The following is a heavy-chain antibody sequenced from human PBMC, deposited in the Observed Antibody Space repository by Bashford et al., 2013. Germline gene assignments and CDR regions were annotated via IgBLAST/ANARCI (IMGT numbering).Heavy chain of an antibody. Sequence: SETPVPSPCAGLLGVTPSAVVITGAGIRQPPGEGAGSGLGVSSLVGSTYYNPSLRNRATISVDTSKNDFSLMLSSVTAADTAVYYCTRDGIYYYGSGSPTPGYYYGMDVWLKGPTVTRLL. CDR2: SSLVGST. D-gene: IGHD3-10*01. J-gene: IGHJ6*04. CDR3: TRDGIYYYGSGSPTPGYYYGMDV. CDR1: GVTPSAVVIT. V-gene: IGHV4-38-2*02.